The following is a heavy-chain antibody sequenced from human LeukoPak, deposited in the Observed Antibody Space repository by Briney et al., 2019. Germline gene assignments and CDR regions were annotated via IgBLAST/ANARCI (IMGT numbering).Heavy chain of an antibody. Sequence: GESLKVSCEGSGYSFISYWIGWVRQLPGKGLEWMGIIYPGDSDTRYSPSFQGQVTISADKSISTAYLQWGSLKASDTAMYCCARRPIQRWLEIDYWGQGTLVTVSS. V-gene: IGHV5-51*01. CDR3: ARRPIQRWLEIDY. J-gene: IGHJ4*02. CDR2: IYPGDSDT. CDR1: GYSFISYW. D-gene: IGHD6-19*01.